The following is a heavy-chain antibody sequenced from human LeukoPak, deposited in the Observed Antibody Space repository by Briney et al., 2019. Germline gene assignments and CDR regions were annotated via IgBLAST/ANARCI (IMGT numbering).Heavy chain of an antibody. V-gene: IGHV4-59*08. D-gene: IGHD3-22*01. Sequence: PSETLSLTGTVPGVSISPFYWSWIRQPPGKGLEWIGYIHYSGSSNYNPSLKSRVTISLDTSKNQFSLKLSSVTAADMAVYYCARTHDSSGYYSFGMDVWGQGTTVTVSS. CDR2: IHYSGSS. J-gene: IGHJ6*02. CDR3: ARTHDSSGYYSFGMDV. CDR1: GVSISPFY.